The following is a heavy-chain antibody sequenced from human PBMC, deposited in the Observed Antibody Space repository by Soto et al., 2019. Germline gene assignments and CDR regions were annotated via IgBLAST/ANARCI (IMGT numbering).Heavy chain of an antibody. Sequence: QVQLVQSGAEVKKPGASVKFSCKASGYTFTSYGISWVRQAPGQGLEWMGWISAYNGNTHYAQKLQRRVTMATDTSTSTVYMELRSLSSEDTAVYYCAGAVYGSGTTGGFDIWGQGTMVTVSS. CDR1: GYTFTSYG. CDR3: AGAVYGSGTTGGFDI. J-gene: IGHJ3*02. CDR2: ISAYNGNT. V-gene: IGHV1-18*01. D-gene: IGHD3-10*01.